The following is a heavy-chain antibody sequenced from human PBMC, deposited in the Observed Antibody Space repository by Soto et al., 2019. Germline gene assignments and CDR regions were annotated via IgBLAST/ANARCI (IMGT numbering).Heavy chain of an antibody. CDR2: INPSGGST. CDR1: GYTFTSYY. J-gene: IGHJ6*02. V-gene: IGHV1-46*01. D-gene: IGHD3-10*01. CDR3: ATKRKPYYYGSGRQNYYYYGMDV. Sequence: ASVKVSCKASGYTFTSYYMHWVRQAPGQGLEWMGIINPSGGSTSYAQKFQGRVTMTTDTSTSTVYMELSSLRSEDTAVYYCATKRKPYYYGSGRQNYYYYGMDVWGQGTTVTVSS.